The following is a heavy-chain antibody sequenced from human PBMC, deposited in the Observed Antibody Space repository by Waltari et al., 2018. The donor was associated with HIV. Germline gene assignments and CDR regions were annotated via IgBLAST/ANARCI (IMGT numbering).Heavy chain of an antibody. D-gene: IGHD2-2*01. CDR1: GFTFTQYT. V-gene: IGHV3-21*02. CDR3: VRDDPGYEPIDY. Sequence: VRLMESGGGLVEPGGSLTISCAASGFTFTQYTINWIRHIPGKGLEWLASISRDNRESYFIDSIKGRFTISRDNAANSVFLHMDRLRVDDTARYFCVRDDPGYEPIDYWGRGTLVTVSS. CDR2: ISRDNRES. J-gene: IGHJ4*02.